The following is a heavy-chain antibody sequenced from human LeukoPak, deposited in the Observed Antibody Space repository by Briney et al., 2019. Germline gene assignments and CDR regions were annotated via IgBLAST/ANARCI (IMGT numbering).Heavy chain of an antibody. CDR1: GFTFSSYA. D-gene: IGHD6-6*01. Sequence: GGSLRLSCAASGFTFSSYAMHWVRQAPGKGLEWVAVISYDGSNKYYADSVKGRFTISRDNSKNTLYLQMNSLRAEDTAVYYCARDIIEGIAARPWRDPNYYYYGMDVWGQGTTVTVSS. CDR3: ARDIIEGIAARPWRDPNYYYYGMDV. J-gene: IGHJ6*02. V-gene: IGHV3-30-3*01. CDR2: ISYDGSNK.